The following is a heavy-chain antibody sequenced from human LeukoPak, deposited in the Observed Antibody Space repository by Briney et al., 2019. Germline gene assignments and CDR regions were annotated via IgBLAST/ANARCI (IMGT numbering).Heavy chain of an antibody. Sequence: ASVKVSCKASGYTFTSYGISWVRQAPGQGLEWMGWISAYNGNTNYAQKLQGRVTMTTDTSTSTAYMELRSLRSVDTAVYYCASDYYDSSGRPGRNDAFDIWGQGTMVTVSS. J-gene: IGHJ3*02. CDR1: GYTFTSYG. CDR2: ISAYNGNT. V-gene: IGHV1-18*01. D-gene: IGHD3-22*01. CDR3: ASDYYDSSGRPGRNDAFDI.